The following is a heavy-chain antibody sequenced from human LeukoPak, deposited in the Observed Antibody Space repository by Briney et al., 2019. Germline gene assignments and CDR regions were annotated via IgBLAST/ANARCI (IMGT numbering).Heavy chain of an antibody. CDR1: GFTFSSYG. Sequence: PGRSLRLSCAASGFTFSSYGMHWVRQAPGKGLEWVAVIWYDGSNKYYADSVKGRFTISRDNSKNTLYLQMNSLRAEDTAVYYCAREATGYSSGWYSDYWGQGTLVTVSS. CDR3: AREATGYSSGWYSDY. CDR2: IWYDGSNK. D-gene: IGHD6-19*01. V-gene: IGHV3-33*01. J-gene: IGHJ4*02.